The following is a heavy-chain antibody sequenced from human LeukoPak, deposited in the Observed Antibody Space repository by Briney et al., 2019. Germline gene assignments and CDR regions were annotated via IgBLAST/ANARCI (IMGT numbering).Heavy chain of an antibody. V-gene: IGHV3-23*01. Sequence: GGSLRLSCAASGFTIGSYAMSWVRQAPGKGLEWVSTVSDSGANTWYADSVKGRFTISRGNSKDTLYLQMNSLRAEDTAVYYCVKGNRCATCGGWFDPWGQGTLVTVSS. CDR3: VKGNRCATCGGWFDP. J-gene: IGHJ5*02. CDR1: GFTIGSYA. D-gene: IGHD2-8*01. CDR2: VSDSGANT.